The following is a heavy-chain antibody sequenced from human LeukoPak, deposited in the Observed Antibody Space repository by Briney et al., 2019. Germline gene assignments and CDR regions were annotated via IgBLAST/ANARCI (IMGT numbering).Heavy chain of an antibody. CDR2: ISGYNGNT. Sequence: ASVKVSCKASGYTFSSYGISWVRQAPGQGLEWMGWISGYNGNTNYAQKLQDRFTMTTDTSTSTAYMELRSLRSDDTAVYYCARDPGGTGPYYFDYWGQGTLVTVSS. CDR1: GYTFSSYG. D-gene: IGHD1-1*01. V-gene: IGHV1-18*01. J-gene: IGHJ4*02. CDR3: ARDPGGTGPYYFDY.